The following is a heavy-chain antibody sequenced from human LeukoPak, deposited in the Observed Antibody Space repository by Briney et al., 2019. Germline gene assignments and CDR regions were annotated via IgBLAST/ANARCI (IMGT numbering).Heavy chain of an antibody. CDR2: ISYDGSNK. D-gene: IGHD3-10*01. J-gene: IGHJ6*04. Sequence: GRSLRLSCAASGFTFSSYGMHWVRQAPGKGLEWVAVISYDGSNKYYADSVKGRFTISRDNSKNTLYLQMNSLRAEDTAVYYCAKDVRYGSGFVNYGMDVWGKGTTVTVSS. CDR3: AKDVRYGSGFVNYGMDV. V-gene: IGHV3-30*18. CDR1: GFTFSSYG.